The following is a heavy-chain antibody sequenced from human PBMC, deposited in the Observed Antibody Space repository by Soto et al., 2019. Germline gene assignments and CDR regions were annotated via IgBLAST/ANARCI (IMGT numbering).Heavy chain of an antibody. V-gene: IGHV3-23*01. CDR1: GFPFSSYV. Sequence: GGSLRLSCVASGFPFSSYVMSWVRQAPGKGLEWVSGISGGGSNTFYADYVKGRFTISRDNSKNTLLLQMNSLGAEDTAVYYCALNWNYVGTLDYRGKGTLVTVSS. CDR3: ALNWNYVGTLDY. D-gene: IGHD1-7*01. J-gene: IGHJ4*02. CDR2: ISGGGSNT.